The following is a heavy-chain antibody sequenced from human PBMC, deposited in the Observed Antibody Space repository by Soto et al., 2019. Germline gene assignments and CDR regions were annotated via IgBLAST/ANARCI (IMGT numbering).Heavy chain of an antibody. Sequence: QVQLVESGGGVVQPGRSLRLSCAASGFTFSSYAMHWVRQAPGKGLEWVAVISYDGSNKYYADSVKGRFTISRDNSKNTLYLQMNSLRAEHTAVYYCAMYYYDSSGYYYRDWGQGTLVTVSS. CDR2: ISYDGSNK. CDR1: GFTFSSYA. J-gene: IGHJ4*02. D-gene: IGHD3-22*01. CDR3: AMYYYDSSGYYYRD. V-gene: IGHV3-30-3*01.